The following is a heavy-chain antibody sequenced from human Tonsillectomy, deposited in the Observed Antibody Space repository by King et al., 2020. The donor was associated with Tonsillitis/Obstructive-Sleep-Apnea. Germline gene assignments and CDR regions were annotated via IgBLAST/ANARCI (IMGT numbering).Heavy chain of an antibody. J-gene: IGHJ4*02. Sequence: VQLQQWGAGLLKPSETLSLTCAVYGGSFSNYYWSWIRQPPGKGREWIGEIKHRESTNYNPSLKSRVTISVDRSKNQFSLKLSSVTAADTAVYYCARVEVGATNLPYFDYWGQGTLVTVSS. CDR1: GGSFSNYY. D-gene: IGHD1-26*01. CDR3: ARVEVGATNLPYFDY. CDR2: IKHREST. V-gene: IGHV4-34*01.